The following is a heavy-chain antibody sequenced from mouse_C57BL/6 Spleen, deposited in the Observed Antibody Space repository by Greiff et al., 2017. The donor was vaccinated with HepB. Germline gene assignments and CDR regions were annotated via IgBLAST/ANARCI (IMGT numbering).Heavy chain of an antibody. CDR1: GYAFSSSW. J-gene: IGHJ2*01. CDR3: ARGRTFFDY. Sequence: VQRVESGPELVKPGASVKISCKASGYAFSSSWMNWVKQRPGKGLEWIGRIYPGDGDTNYNGKFKGKATLTADKSSSTAYMQLSSLTSEDSAVYFCARGRTFFDYWGQGTTLTVSS. CDR2: IYPGDGDT. V-gene: IGHV1-82*01.